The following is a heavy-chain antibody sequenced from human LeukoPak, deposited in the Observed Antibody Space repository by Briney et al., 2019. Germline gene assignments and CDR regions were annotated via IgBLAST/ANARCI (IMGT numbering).Heavy chain of an antibody. CDR3: ARGRQIIAAAIQYFQH. D-gene: IGHD6-13*01. CDR1: GYTFTAYY. CDR2: INPDSGGT. V-gene: IGHV1-2*02. Sequence: ASVKVSCKASGYTFTAYYMHWVRQAPGQGLEWMGWINPDSGGTNYAQKFQGRVTMTRDTSINTAYMELSSLRSEDTAVYYCARGRQIIAAAIQYFQHWGQGTLVTVSS. J-gene: IGHJ1*01.